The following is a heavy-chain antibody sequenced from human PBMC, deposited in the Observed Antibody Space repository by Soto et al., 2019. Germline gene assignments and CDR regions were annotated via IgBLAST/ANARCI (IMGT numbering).Heavy chain of an antibody. CDR1: GGSISSSSYY. Sequence: SETLSLTCTVSGGSISSSSYYWGWIRQPPGKGLEWIGSIYYSGSTYYNPSLKSRVTISVDTSKNQFSLKLSSVTAADTAVYYCAMRTTYIVGATIFDYWGQGTLVTVSS. D-gene: IGHD1-26*01. CDR2: IYYSGST. J-gene: IGHJ4*02. CDR3: AMRTTYIVGATIFDY. V-gene: IGHV4-39*01.